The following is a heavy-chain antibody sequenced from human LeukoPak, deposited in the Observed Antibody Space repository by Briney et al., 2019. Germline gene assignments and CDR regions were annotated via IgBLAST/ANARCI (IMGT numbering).Heavy chain of an antibody. CDR1: GFSFSSFW. J-gene: IGHJ5*02. CDR3: ARDNSVGDIAWWFDP. Sequence: GGSLRLSCAASGFSFSSFWMHWVRQAPGKGLVWVSGIKSDGAGTSYVDSVKGRFTISRDNAKNTLDLQMNSLRAEDTAVYYCARDNSVGDIAWWFDPWGQGTLVTVSS. V-gene: IGHV3-74*01. CDR2: IKSDGAGT. D-gene: IGHD3-16*02.